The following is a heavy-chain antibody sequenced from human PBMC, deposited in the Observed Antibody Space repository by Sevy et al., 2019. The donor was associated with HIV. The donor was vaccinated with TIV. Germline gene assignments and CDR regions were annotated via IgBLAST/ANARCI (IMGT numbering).Heavy chain of an antibody. J-gene: IGHJ4*02. V-gene: IGHV3-7*03. Sequence: GESLKISCAASGFTFSSYWMSWVRQAPGKGLEWVANIKQDGSERYNVDSVKGRFTISRDNAKNSLYLQMNSLRAEDTAVYYCARDAYHYDSSGYYKNYFDYWCQGTLVTVSS. CDR3: ARDAYHYDSSGYYKNYFDY. CDR2: IKQDGSER. CDR1: GFTFSSYW. D-gene: IGHD3-22*01.